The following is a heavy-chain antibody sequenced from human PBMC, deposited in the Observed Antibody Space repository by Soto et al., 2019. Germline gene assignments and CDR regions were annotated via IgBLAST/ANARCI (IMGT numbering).Heavy chain of an antibody. CDR2: ISSSSSYI. CDR3: ARDCLSDRSCADAFDI. J-gene: IGHJ3*02. CDR1: GFTFSSYS. D-gene: IGHD2-2*01. V-gene: IGHV3-21*01. Sequence: EVQLVESGGGLVKPGGSLRLSCAASGFTFSSYSMNWVRQAPGKGLEWVSSISSSSSYIYYADSVKGRFTISRDNAKNSLYLQMNSLRAEDTAVYYCARDCLSDRSCADAFDIWGQGTMVTVSS.